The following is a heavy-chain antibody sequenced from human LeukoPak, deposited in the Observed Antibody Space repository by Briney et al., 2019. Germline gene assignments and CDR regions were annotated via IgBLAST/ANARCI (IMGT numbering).Heavy chain of an antibody. CDR1: GYTFTGYY. CDR2: INPNSGGT. CDR3: ARVSPYSSSWYWEDY. J-gene: IGHJ4*02. V-gene: IGHV1-2*02. Sequence: ASVKVSCKASGYTFTGYYMHWVRQAPGQGLEWMGLINPNSGGTNYAQKFQGRVTMTRDTSISTAYMELSRLRSDDTAVYYCARVSPYSSSWYWEDYWGQGTLVTVSS. D-gene: IGHD6-13*01.